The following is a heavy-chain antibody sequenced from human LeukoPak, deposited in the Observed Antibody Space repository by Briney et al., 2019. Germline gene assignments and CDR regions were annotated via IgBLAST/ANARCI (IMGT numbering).Heavy chain of an antibody. CDR1: GGSISSYY. J-gene: IGHJ4*02. V-gene: IGHV4-59*01. CDR2: IYYSGST. D-gene: IGHD6-13*01. Sequence: SETLSLTCTVSGGSISSYYWSWIRQPPGRGLEWIGYIYYSGSTNYNPSLKSRVTISVDTSKNQFSLKLSSVTAADTAVYYCAREGYSSSAGGAFDYWGQGTLVTVSS. CDR3: AREGYSSSAGGAFDY.